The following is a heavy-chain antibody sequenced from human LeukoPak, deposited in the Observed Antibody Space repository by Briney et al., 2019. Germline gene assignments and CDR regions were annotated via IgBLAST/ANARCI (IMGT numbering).Heavy chain of an antibody. CDR3: AILEVVDDAFDI. J-gene: IGHJ3*02. D-gene: IGHD1-1*01. V-gene: IGHV3-9*01. CDR2: ISWNSGSI. Sequence: GRSLRLSCAASGFTFDDYAMHWIRQAPGKGLEWVSGISWNSGSIGYADSVKGRFTISRDNAKNSLYLQMNSLRAEDTALYYCAILEVVDDAFDIWGQGTMVTVSS. CDR1: GFTFDDYA.